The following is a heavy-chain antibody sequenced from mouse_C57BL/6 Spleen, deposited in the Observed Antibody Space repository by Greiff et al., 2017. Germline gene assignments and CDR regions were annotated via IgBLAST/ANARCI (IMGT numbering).Heavy chain of an antibody. V-gene: IGHV10-1*01. D-gene: IGHD4-1*02. Sequence: EVKVVESGGGLVQPKGSLKLSCAASGFSFNTYAMNWVRQAPGKGLEWVARIRSKSNNYATYYADSVKDRFTISRDDSESMLYLQMNNLKTEDTAMYYCVRHGNWCWYFDVWGTGTTVTVSS. J-gene: IGHJ1*03. CDR3: VRHGNWCWYFDV. CDR2: IRSKSNNYAT. CDR1: GFSFNTYA.